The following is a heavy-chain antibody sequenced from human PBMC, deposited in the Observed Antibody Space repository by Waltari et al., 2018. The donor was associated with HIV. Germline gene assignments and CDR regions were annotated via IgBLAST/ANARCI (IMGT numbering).Heavy chain of an antibody. V-gene: IGHV5-51*03. J-gene: IGHJ4*02. CDR2: IYPGDSVT. Sequence: EVQLVQSGAQVKKPGESLKISCKASGYSFTTYWIGWVRQLPGKGLEWMGIIYPGDSVTRYGPSCQGQVTISADKSISTAYLQWSSLQASDTAMYYCTKGMYANEDYFGYWGQGTLVTVSS. D-gene: IGHD2-8*01. CDR1: GYSFTTYW. CDR3: TKGMYANEDYFGY.